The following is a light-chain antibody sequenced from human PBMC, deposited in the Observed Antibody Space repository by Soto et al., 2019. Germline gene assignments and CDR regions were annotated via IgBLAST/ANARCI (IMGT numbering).Light chain of an antibody. Sequence: QSVVTQPAPVSGSPGQSITISCTGPSSDVGGYNYVSWYQHHPGKAPKLMIYDVSNRPSGVSNRFSGSKSGNTASLTISGLQPEDEADYYCSSYTTSNTRQIVFGTGTKVTVL. V-gene: IGLV2-14*03. CDR1: SSDVGGYNY. J-gene: IGLJ1*01. CDR2: DVS. CDR3: SSYTTSNTRQIV.